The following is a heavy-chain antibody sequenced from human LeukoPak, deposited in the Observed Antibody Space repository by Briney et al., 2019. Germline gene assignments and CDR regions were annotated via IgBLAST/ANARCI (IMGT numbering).Heavy chain of an antibody. J-gene: IGHJ3*02. D-gene: IGHD6-13*01. CDR1: GGSISSYY. V-gene: IGHV4-4*07. CDR3: ARESLGQQLVAGAFDI. Sequence: SETLSLTCTVSGGSISSYYWSWIRQPAGKGLEWIGRIYTSGSTNYNPSLKSRVTMSVDTSKNQFSLKLSSVTAADTAVYYCARESLGQQLVAGAFDIWGQGTMVTVSS. CDR2: IYTSGST.